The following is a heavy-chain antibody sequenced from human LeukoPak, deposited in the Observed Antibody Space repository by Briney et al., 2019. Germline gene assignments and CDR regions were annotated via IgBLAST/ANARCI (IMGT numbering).Heavy chain of an antibody. J-gene: IGHJ5*02. CDR3: ARHTAEKYNWFDR. Sequence: PSETLSLTCTGSGGSISIYYWSWIRQPPGKGLEWIGYIYYSGSTNSNPPLKSRVTISVDTSKNHFSPNLRSVTAADTDVYYCARHTAEKYNWFDRWGQGTLVTVSS. V-gene: IGHV4-59*08. CDR2: IYYSGST. CDR1: GGSISIYY. D-gene: IGHD5-24*01.